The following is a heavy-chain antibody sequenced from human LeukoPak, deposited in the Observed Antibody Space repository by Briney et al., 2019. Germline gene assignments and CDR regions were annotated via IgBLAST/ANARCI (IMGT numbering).Heavy chain of an antibody. CDR3: AREGTGSYGRPFDY. CDR2: FYTRGNT. V-gene: IGHV4-4*07. D-gene: IGHD5-18*01. Sequence: SETLSLTCTVSGGSISSYYWSWIRQPAGEGLEWIGRFYTRGNTNYNPSLTSRVNMSLDTSMNQFSLKLTSVTAADTAVYYCAREGTGSYGRPFDYWGQGTLVTVSS. CDR1: GGSISSYY. J-gene: IGHJ4*02.